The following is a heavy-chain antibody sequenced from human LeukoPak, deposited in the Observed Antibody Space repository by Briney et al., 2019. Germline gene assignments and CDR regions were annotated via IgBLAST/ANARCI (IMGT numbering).Heavy chain of an antibody. Sequence: SETLSLTCTVSGGSITSDSWWTWVRQPPGKGLEWIGEIYHSGSTRYYPSLKSRVTISVDTSKNQFSLKLSSVTAADTAVYYCARAGYSSSWYLEYYYYGMDVWGQGTTVTVSS. D-gene: IGHD6-13*01. CDR3: ARAGYSSSWYLEYYYYGMDV. V-gene: IGHV4-4*02. J-gene: IGHJ6*02. CDR2: IYHSGST. CDR1: GGSITSDSW.